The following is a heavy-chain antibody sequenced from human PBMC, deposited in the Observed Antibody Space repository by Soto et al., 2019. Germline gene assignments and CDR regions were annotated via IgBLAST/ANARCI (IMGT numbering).Heavy chain of an antibody. CDR3: ASSCRGGYSADYGMVV. V-gene: IGHV1-69*13. Sequence: SVKVSCKASGGTFSSYAISWVRQAPGQGLEWIGGIIPIFGTANSAQKFQGRVTITADESTSTAYMELSSLRSEDTAVYYCASSCRGGYSADYGMVVWGNGTTGTGAS. CDR1: GGTFSSYA. D-gene: IGHD5-18*01. J-gene: IGHJ6*04. CDR2: IIPIFGTA.